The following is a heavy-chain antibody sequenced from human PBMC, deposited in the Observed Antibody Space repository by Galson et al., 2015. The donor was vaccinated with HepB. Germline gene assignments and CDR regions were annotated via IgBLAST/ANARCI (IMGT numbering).Heavy chain of an antibody. CDR3: AKDAYKSSYYFDS. V-gene: IGHV3-33*06. CDR1: GFTFGNYG. J-gene: IGHJ4*02. Sequence: SLRLSCAASGFTFGNYGMHWVRQAPGKGLEWVAVIWNDGNNRYYSDSVKGRFSISRDNSKNTLYLQMNSLRAVDTAMYYCAKDAYKSSYYFDSWGQGALVTVSS. CDR2: IWNDGNNR. D-gene: IGHD3-16*01.